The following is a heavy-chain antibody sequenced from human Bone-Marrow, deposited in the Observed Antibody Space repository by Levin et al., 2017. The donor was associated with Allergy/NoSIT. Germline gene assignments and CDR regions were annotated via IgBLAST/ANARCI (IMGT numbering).Heavy chain of an antibody. CDR1: GDSISYFY. D-gene: IGHD1-26*01. CDR2: VYNSGST. Sequence: SETLSLTCSVSGDSISYFYWSWVRQPPGKGLEWIGFVYNSGSTEYSPSLKSRVTISVDTSKNEFSLRVNSVTAADTAVYYCAVGMNGYYYYYMDVWGKGTTVTVSS. V-gene: IGHV4-59*01. J-gene: IGHJ6*03. CDR3: AVGMNGYYYYYMDV.